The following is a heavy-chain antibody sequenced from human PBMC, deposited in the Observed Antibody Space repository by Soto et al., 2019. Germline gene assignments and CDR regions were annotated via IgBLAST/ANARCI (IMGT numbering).Heavy chain of an antibody. CDR1: GYTFTSYD. Sequence: GASVKVSCKASGYTFTSYDINWVRQATGQGLEWMGWMNPNSGNTGYAQKFQGRVTMTRNTSISTAYMELSSLRSEDTAVYYCARGPQYCSGGSCYPYYFDYWGQGTLVTVSS. J-gene: IGHJ4*02. CDR2: MNPNSGNT. V-gene: IGHV1-8*01. D-gene: IGHD2-15*01. CDR3: ARGPQYCSGGSCYPYYFDY.